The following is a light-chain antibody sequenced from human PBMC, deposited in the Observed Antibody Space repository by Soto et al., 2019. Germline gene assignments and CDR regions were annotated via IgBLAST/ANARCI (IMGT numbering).Light chain of an antibody. CDR3: QQYGSSPWT. Sequence: EIVLTQSPGTLSLSPGERGTLSCRASQSVSSSHLAWYQQKPGQAPRFLIYGASSRATGIPDRFSGSGSGTDFSLTISRLEPEDFAVYYCQQYGSSPWTFGQGTKVEVK. V-gene: IGKV3-20*01. J-gene: IGKJ1*01. CDR1: QSVSSSH. CDR2: GAS.